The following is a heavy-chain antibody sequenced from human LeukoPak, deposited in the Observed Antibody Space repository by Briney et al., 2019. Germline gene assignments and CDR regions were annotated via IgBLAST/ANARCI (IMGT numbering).Heavy chain of an antibody. CDR1: GFTFSSYA. D-gene: IGHD6-19*01. J-gene: IGHJ6*02. CDR3: ARAGGWGSNDYYYGMDV. V-gene: IGHV3-23*01. Sequence: GGSLRLSCAASGFTFSSYAMSWVRQAPGKGLEWVSAISGSGGSTYYADSVKGRFTISRDNAKNSLYLQMNSLRAEDTAVYYCARAGGWGSNDYYYGMDVWGQGTTVTVSS. CDR2: ISGSGGST.